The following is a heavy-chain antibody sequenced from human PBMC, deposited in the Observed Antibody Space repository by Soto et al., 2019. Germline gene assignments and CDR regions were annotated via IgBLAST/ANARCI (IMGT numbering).Heavy chain of an antibody. CDR1: GGSVSSGDYY. CDR2: IYYSGST. D-gene: IGHD4-17*01. Sequence: QVQLQESGPGLVKPSQTLSLTCSVSGGSVSSGDYYWSWIRQHPGKGLEWIGYIYYSGSTYYNPSLKSRLTISGEPSKNQFSLKLGSVTAADTAVYYCARAPAYGGNSEEFDYWGQGTLVPVPS. V-gene: IGHV4-31*03. CDR3: ARAPAYGGNSEEFDY. J-gene: IGHJ4*02.